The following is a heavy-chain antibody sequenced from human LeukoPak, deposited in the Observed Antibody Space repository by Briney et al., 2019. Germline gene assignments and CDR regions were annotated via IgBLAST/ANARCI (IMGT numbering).Heavy chain of an antibody. CDR1: GGSFSGYY. CDR2: IYYSGST. D-gene: IGHD3-22*01. Sequence: SETLSLTCAVYGGSFSGYYWSWIRQPPGKGLEWIGYIYYSGSTYYNPSLKSRVTISVDTSKNQFSLKLSSVTAADTAVYYCARDAASNYDSSGHGEAFDIWGQGTMVTVSS. V-gene: IGHV4-30-4*01. J-gene: IGHJ3*02. CDR3: ARDAASNYDSSGHGEAFDI.